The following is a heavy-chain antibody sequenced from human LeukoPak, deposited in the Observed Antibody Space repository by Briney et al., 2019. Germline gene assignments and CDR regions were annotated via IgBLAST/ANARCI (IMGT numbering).Heavy chain of an antibody. Sequence: GGSLRLSCAASGFTVNSNYMSWVRQAPGKGLEWVSIIYSGGSTHYGDSVKGRFTISRDNSKNTLYLQMNSLRAEDTAVYYCARANYEIVTGYLYFDYWGQGTLVTVSS. CDR2: IYSGGST. CDR1: GFTVNSNY. V-gene: IGHV3-66*01. CDR3: ARANYEIVTGYLYFDY. D-gene: IGHD3-9*01. J-gene: IGHJ4*02.